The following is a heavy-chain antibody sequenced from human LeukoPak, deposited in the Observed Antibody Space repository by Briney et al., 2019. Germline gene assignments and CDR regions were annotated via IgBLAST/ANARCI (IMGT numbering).Heavy chain of an antibody. CDR1: GGSISSYY. V-gene: IGHV4-59*01. Sequence: SETLSLTCTVSGGSISSYYWSWIRQPPGKGLEWIGYIYYSGSTNYNPSLKSRVTISVDTSKNQFSLKLISVTAAGTAVYYVACFGELYDYWGQGTLVTVSS. D-gene: IGHD3-10*01. J-gene: IGHJ4*02. CDR2: IYYSGST. CDR3: ACFGELYDY.